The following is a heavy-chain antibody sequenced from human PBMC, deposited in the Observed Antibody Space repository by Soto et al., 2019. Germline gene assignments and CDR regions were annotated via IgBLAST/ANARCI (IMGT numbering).Heavy chain of an antibody. CDR2: IYYSGNT. Sequence: SETLSLTCSVSGGSISSGYYYWSWIRQPPGKGLEWIGNIYYSGNTYYNPSLKSRLIISIDTSKSQFSLKVGSVTAADTAVYYCATSYLYGMDFWGQGTTVTVSS. J-gene: IGHJ6*02. CDR3: ATSYLYGMDF. V-gene: IGHV4-30-4*01. CDR1: GGSISSGYYY.